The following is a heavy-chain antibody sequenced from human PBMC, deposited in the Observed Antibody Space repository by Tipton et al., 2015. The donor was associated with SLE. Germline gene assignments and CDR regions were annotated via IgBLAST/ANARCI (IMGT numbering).Heavy chain of an antibody. J-gene: IGHJ4*02. D-gene: IGHD6-6*01. Sequence: TLSLTCTVSGGSISSSSYYWGWSRQPPGKGLEWIGSIYYSRSTYYNPSLKSRVTISVDTSKNQFSLKLSSVTAADTAVYYCSRGRGSSSSGHYWGQGTLVTVSS. V-gene: IGHV4-39*07. CDR1: GGSISSSSYY. CDR2: IYYSRST. CDR3: SRGRGSSSSGHY.